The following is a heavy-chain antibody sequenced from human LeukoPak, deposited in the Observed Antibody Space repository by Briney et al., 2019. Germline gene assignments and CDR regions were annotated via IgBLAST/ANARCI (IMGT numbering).Heavy chain of an antibody. V-gene: IGHV4-30-4*01. D-gene: IGHD3-3*01. CDR3: ARGPRYYDFWSGYQDYYYYGMDV. CDR1: GGSISSGDYY. Sequence: KSSETLSLTCTVSGGSISSGDYYWSWIRQPPGKGLEWIGYTYYSGSTYYNPSLKSRVTISVDTSKNQFSLKLSSVTAADTAVYYCARGPRYYDFWSGYQDYYYYGMDVWGQGTTVTVSS. J-gene: IGHJ6*02. CDR2: TYYSGST.